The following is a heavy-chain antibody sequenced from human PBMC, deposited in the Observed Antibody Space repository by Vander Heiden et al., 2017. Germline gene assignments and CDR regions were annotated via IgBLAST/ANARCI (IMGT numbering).Heavy chain of an antibody. Sequence: QVQLQESGPGLVRPSETLFLTCPVSGGSITSYYWNWIRQPPGKGLEWIGYIYYNGITNYNPSLKSRVTISVDTSKNQFSLKLTSVTAADTAVYYCARDTSVQYWGQGTLVSVSS. CDR1: GGSITSYY. V-gene: IGHV4-59*01. CDR3: ARDTSVQY. CDR2: IYYNGIT. J-gene: IGHJ4*02.